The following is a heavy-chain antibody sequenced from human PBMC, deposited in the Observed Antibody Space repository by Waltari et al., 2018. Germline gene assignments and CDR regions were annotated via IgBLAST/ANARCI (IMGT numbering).Heavy chain of an antibody. V-gene: IGHV3-23*01. CDR1: GFTFSSHA. D-gene: IGHD3-22*01. CDR3: AREPSSGYPFNWFDP. J-gene: IGHJ5*02. CDR2: SGGSGNDP. Sequence: EVQLLESGGNLVQPGGSLRLSCAASGFTFSSHAMSWVRQAPGKGMELVSTSGGSGNDPYYADSVEGRFTISRDNSQSTLYLQMNSLRAEDTAVYYCAREPSSGYPFNWFDPWGQGTLVTVSS.